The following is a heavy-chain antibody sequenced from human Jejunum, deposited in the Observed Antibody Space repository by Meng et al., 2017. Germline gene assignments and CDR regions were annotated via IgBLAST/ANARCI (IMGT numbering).Heavy chain of an antibody. CDR2: TYHRSKWYS. CDR3: AREYEFHYYYGMDV. V-gene: IGHV6-1*01. D-gene: IGHD3-10*01. J-gene: IGHJ6*02. CDR1: GDSVATNSAA. Sequence: SETLSLTCVISGDSVATNSAAWNWIRQSPSRGLEWLGRTYHRSKWYSDYGLSVEGRITINADTSRNQFSLQLNSVTPEDTAVYYCAREYEFHYYYGMDVWGQGTTVTVSS.